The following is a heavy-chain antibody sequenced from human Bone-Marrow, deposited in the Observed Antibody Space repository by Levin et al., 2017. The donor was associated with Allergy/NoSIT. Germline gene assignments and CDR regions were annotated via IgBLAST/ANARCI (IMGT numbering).Heavy chain of an antibody. D-gene: IGHD6-13*01. CDR3: ATAAAAGALYYFDY. J-gene: IGHJ4*02. CDR2: IFPGDSDT. CDR1: GYSFTNNW. V-gene: IGHV5-51*01. Sequence: GESLKISCKGSGYSFTNNWIGWVRQMPGKGLEWMGIIFPGDSDTRYSPSFQGRVTISVDKSVSTAYLQWSSLEASDTAMYYCATAAAAGALYYFDYWGQGTLVTVSS.